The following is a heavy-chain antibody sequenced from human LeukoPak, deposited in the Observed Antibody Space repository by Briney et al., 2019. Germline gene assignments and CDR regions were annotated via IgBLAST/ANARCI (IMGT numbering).Heavy chain of an antibody. CDR2: ISYDGSNK. J-gene: IGHJ4*02. V-gene: IGHV3-30*18. Sequence: GGSLRLSCAASGFTFSSYGMHWVRQAPGKGLDWVAVISYDGSNKYYADSVKGRFTISRDNSKNTLYLQMTSLRAEDTAVYYCAKDQATDIVVVPAALYYFDYWGQGTLVTVSS. CDR1: GFTFSSYG. CDR3: AKDQATDIVVVPAALYYFDY. D-gene: IGHD2-2*01.